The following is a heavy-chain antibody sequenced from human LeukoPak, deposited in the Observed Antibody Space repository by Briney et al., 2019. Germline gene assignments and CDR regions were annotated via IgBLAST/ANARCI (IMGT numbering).Heavy chain of an antibody. CDR2: IYYSGST. CDR3: ARHAFRYFDRLLPHFAY. D-gene: IGHD3-9*01. V-gene: IGHV4-39*01. CDR1: GGSISSSSYY. Sequence: PSETLSLTCTVSGGSISSSSYYWGWIRQPPGKGLEWIGSIYYSGSTYDNPSLKSRVTIAVDTSKNHFYLKLSSVTAADTAVYYCARHAFRYFDRLLPHFAYWGQGTLVTVSS. J-gene: IGHJ4*02.